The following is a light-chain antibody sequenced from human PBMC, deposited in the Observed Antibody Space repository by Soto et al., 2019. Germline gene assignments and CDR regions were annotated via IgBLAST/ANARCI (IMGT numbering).Light chain of an antibody. CDR2: QDS. CDR3: QAWDSSTAYVV. CDR1: KLGDKY. V-gene: IGLV3-1*01. J-gene: IGLJ2*01. Sequence: SYELTQPPSVSVSPGQTASITCSGDKLGDKYACWYQQKPGQSPVLVIYQDSKRPSGIPERFSGSNSGNTATLTISGTQAMDEADYYRQAWDSSTAYVVFGGGTKLTVL.